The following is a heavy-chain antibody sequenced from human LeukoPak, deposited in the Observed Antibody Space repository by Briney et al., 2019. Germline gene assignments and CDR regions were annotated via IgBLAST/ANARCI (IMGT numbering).Heavy chain of an antibody. CDR1: GGSISSYY. V-gene: IGHV4-59*01. D-gene: IGHD1-7*01. J-gene: IGHJ4*02. CDR2: IYYSGST. Sequence: SETLSLTCTVSGGSISSYYWSWIRQPPGKGLEWIGYIYYSGSTNYNPSLKSRVTISVDTSKNQFSLKLSSVTAADTAVYYCARENWNYGIDYRGQGTLVTVSS. CDR3: ARENWNYGIDY.